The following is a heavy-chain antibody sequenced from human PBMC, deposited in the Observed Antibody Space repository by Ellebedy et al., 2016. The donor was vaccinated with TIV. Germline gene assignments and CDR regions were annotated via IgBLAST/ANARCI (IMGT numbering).Heavy chain of an antibody. V-gene: IGHV4-30-4*01. Sequence: MPSETLSLTCTVSGGSISSDDYYWSWIRQPPGKGLEWIGYIYYSGSTYYNPSLKSRVTISVDTSKNQFSLRLSSVTAADTAVYYCAGDYGAYFDYWGQGTLVTVSS. D-gene: IGHD4-17*01. J-gene: IGHJ4*02. CDR3: AGDYGAYFDY. CDR1: GGSISSDDYY. CDR2: IYYSGST.